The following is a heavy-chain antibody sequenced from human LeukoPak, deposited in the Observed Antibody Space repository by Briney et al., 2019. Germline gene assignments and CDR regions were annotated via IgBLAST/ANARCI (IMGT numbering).Heavy chain of an antibody. Sequence: SVKVSCKASGGTFCSYAISWVRQAPGQGLEWMGGIIPIFGTANYAQKFQGRVTITADESTSTAYMELSSLRSEDTAVYYCARESREWFGESYDYWGQGTLVTVSS. J-gene: IGHJ4*02. V-gene: IGHV1-69*13. CDR3: ARESREWFGESYDY. CDR2: IIPIFGTA. D-gene: IGHD3-10*01. CDR1: GGTFCSYA.